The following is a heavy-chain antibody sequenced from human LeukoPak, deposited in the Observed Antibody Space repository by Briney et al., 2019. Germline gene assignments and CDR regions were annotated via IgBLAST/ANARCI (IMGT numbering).Heavy chain of an antibody. J-gene: IGHJ4*02. D-gene: IGHD1-26*01. CDR1: GGSFSGYY. CDR3: ARHGRSGTYYHKYYFDY. V-gene: IGHV4-34*01. CDR2: IYYSGST. Sequence: SETLSLTCAVYGGSFSGYYWSWIRQPPGKGLEWIGSIYYSGSTYYNPSLKSRVTISVDTSKNQFSLKLSSVTAADTAVYYCARHGRSGTYYHKYYFDYWGQGTLVTVSS.